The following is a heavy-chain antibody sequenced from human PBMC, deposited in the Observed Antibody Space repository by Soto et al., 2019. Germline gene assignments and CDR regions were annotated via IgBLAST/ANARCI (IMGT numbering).Heavy chain of an antibody. CDR2: INHLETT. D-gene: IGHD1-26*01. Sequence: SSETLSLTCTVSGASITFGGYSGSWIRQTPGKGLEWIGYINHLETTFYNPSFESRLTLSIDRAKNQFSLKLHSMSAADRAVYFCARGGGSDSFDYWGQGILVTVSS. J-gene: IGHJ4*02. CDR3: ARGGGSDSFDY. V-gene: IGHV4-30-2*01. CDR1: GASITFGGYS.